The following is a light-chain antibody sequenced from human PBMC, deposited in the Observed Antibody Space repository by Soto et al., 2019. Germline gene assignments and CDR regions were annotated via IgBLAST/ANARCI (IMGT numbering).Light chain of an antibody. CDR1: SSDVGGYNY. CDR3: SSYAGSNNVI. CDR2: EVS. Sequence: QSVLTQPPSASGSPGQSVTISCTGTSSDVGGYNYVSWYQLHPGKAPKLMIYEVSKRPSGVPDRFSGSKSGNTASLTVSGLQADDEADYYCSSYAGSNNVIFGGGTKLTVL. J-gene: IGLJ2*01. V-gene: IGLV2-8*01.